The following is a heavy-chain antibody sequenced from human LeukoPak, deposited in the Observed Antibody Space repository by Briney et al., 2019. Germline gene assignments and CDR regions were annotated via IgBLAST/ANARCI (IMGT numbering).Heavy chain of an antibody. CDR3: ASSSGGSGSYRVY. Sequence: GGSLRLSCAASGFTFSSYSMNWVRQAPGKGLEWVSSISSSSSYIYYADSVKGRFTVSRDNAKNSLYLQVNSLRAEDTAVYYCASSSGGSGSYRVYWGQGTLVTVSS. CDR1: GFTFSSYS. J-gene: IGHJ4*02. CDR2: ISSSSSYI. D-gene: IGHD3-10*01. V-gene: IGHV3-21*01.